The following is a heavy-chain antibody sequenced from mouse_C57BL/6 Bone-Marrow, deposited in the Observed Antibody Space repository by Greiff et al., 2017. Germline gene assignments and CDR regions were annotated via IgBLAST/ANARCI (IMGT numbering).Heavy chain of an antibody. J-gene: IGHJ2*01. CDR3: ARGESNWDGFDY. CDR1: GYTFTSYG. CDR2: IYPRSGNT. D-gene: IGHD4-1*01. V-gene: IGHV1-81*01. Sequence: VKLQQSGAELARPGASVKLSCKASGYTFTSYGISWVKQRTGQGLEWIGEIYPRSGNTYYNEKFKGKATLTADKSSSTAYMELRSLTSEDSAVYFCARGESNWDGFDYWGQGTTLTVSS.